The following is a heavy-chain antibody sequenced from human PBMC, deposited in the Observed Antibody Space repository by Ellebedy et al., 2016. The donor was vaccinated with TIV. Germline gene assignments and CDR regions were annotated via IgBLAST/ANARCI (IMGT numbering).Heavy chain of an antibody. CDR1: GFTFSSYW. Sequence: GESLKISCAASGFTFSSYWMSWVRQAPGKGLEWVANIKQDGSEKYYVDSVKGRFTISRDNAKNSLYLQMNSLRAEDTAVYYCTRDRVLRFLEWLLGEYYFDYWGQGTLVTVSS. D-gene: IGHD3-3*01. CDR2: IKQDGSEK. V-gene: IGHV3-7*01. J-gene: IGHJ4*02. CDR3: TRDRVLRFLEWLLGEYYFDY.